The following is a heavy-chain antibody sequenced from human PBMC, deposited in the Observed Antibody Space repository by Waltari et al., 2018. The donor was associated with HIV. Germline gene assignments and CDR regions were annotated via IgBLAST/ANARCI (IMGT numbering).Heavy chain of an antibody. V-gene: IGHV3-33*01. CDR3: ARVTGKREGSWFDP. J-gene: IGHJ5*02. Sequence: QVQLVESGGGVVQPAKSLRLSCAASGFTFNNYGMVWVRQAPGEVREGVAVIWYDGSKKYYADPVKGRCTISKDNSKNTLHLQVNSLTAEDTAVYYWARVTGKREGSWFDPWGQGTLVTVSS. CDR2: IWYDGSKK. D-gene: IGHD1-20*01. CDR1: GFTFNNYG.